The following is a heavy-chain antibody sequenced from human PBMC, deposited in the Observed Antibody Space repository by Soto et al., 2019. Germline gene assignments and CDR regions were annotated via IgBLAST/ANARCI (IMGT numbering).Heavy chain of an antibody. J-gene: IGHJ4*02. CDR3: ASGIHGDEEDY. V-gene: IGHV3-21*01. CDR2: ISSSSSYI. CDR1: GFTFSSYS. Sequence: EVQLVESGGGLVKPGGSLRLSCAASGFTFSSYSMNWVRQAPGKGLEWVSSISSSSSYIYYADSVKGRFTISRDNAKNSLYLQLNSLRAEDTAVYYCASGIHGDEEDYWGQGTLVTVSS.